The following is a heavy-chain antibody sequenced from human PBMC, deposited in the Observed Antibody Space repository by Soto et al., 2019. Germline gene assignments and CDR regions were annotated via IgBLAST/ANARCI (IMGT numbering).Heavy chain of an antibody. CDR2: INPSGGST. Sequence: ASVKVSCKASGYTFTSYYMHWVRQAPGQGLEWMGIINPSGGSTSYAQKFQGRVTMTRDTSTSTVYMELSSLRAEDTAEYYCAKVSGWAGINRSLQVFDYWGQGTLVTVS. CDR3: AKVSGWAGINRSLQVFDY. J-gene: IGHJ4*02. V-gene: IGHV1-46*01. CDR1: GYTFTSYY. D-gene: IGHD6-19*01.